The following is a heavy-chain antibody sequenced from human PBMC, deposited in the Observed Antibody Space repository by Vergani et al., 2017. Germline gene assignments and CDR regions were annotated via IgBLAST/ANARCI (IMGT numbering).Heavy chain of an antibody. CDR2: IKSDGSIT. V-gene: IGHV3-74*03. Sequence: DVHLAESGGGFFQPGGSLRLSCSASGFSFNSYWMHWVRQVPGKALLWVSRIKSDGSITAYADSVKGRFTISRDNAQNTLYLQMNSLRVEDTGVYYCARARCIETCYMSNWLDSWGQGTLVTVSS. D-gene: IGHD3-9*01. J-gene: IGHJ5*01. CDR3: ARARCIETCYMSNWLDS. CDR1: GFSFNSYW.